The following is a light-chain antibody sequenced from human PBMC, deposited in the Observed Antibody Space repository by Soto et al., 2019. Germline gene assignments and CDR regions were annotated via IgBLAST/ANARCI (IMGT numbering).Light chain of an antibody. CDR2: DAS. CDR3: QHYGLSRT. V-gene: IGKV3-20*01. J-gene: IGKJ1*01. CDR1: QSVSSTY. Sequence: EIVLTQSPGTLSLSPGEGATLSCRASQSVSSTYLAWYQQKPGQAPRLLIYDASSRATGIPDRFSGTGSGTDFPLTISRLEPEDFAVYFCQHYGLSRTFGQGTKVEVK.